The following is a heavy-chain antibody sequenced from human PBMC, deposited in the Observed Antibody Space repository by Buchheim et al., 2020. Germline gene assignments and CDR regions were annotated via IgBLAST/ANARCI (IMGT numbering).Heavy chain of an antibody. D-gene: IGHD3-22*01. CDR3: ATQIV. Sequence: DVELVVSGGGLVQPGGSLRLSCEASGFDFSTYWMTWVRQAPRKGLEWVASIKQDESKKDYADSVKGRFTVSRDNDKSKMFLQMSSLRAEDTAVYYCATQIVRGQGSL. CDR1: GFDFSTYW. J-gene: IGHJ4*02. CDR2: IKQDESKK. V-gene: IGHV3-7*01.